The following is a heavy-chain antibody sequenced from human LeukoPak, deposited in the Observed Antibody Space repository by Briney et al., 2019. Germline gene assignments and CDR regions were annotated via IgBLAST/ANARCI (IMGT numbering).Heavy chain of an antibody. V-gene: IGHV4-31*03. D-gene: IGHD6-6*01. CDR2: IWNSGST. CDR1: GGSITSRTYY. CDR3: ATDVSSTFPNWVDP. Sequence: SETLSLTCSVSGGSITSRTYYWTWIRQHPEKGLEWIGYIWNSGSTNYNPSLKSRVTISVDTSKNQFSLKLTSVTAAGTAVYYCATDVSSTFPNWVDPWGQGIPVIVSS. J-gene: IGHJ5*02.